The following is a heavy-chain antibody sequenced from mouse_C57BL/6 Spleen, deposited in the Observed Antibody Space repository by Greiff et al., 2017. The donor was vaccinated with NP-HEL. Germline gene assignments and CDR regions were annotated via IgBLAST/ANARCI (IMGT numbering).Heavy chain of an antibody. CDR3: AREMGKDYFDY. V-gene: IGHV1-59*01. D-gene: IGHD2-3*01. Sequence: VQLQQPGAELVRPGTSVKLSCKASGYTFTSYWMHWVKQRPGQGLEWIGVIDPSDSYTNYNQKFKGKATLTVDTSSSTAYMQLSSLTSEDSAVYDCAREMGKDYFDYWGQGTTLTVSS. CDR2: IDPSDSYT. J-gene: IGHJ2*01. CDR1: GYTFTSYW.